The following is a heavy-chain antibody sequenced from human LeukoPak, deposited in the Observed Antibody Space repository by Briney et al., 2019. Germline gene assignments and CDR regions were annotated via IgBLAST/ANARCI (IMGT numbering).Heavy chain of an antibody. CDR1: GGTFSSYA. J-gene: IGHJ4*02. Sequence: ASVKVSCKASGGTFSSYAISWVRQAPGQGLEWMGGIIPIFGTANYAQKLQGRVTMTTDTSTSTAYMELRSLRSDDTAVYYCAREVLGYCSSTSCLGFDYWGQGTLVTVSS. CDR3: AREVLGYCSSTSCLGFDY. V-gene: IGHV1-69*05. CDR2: IIPIFGTA. D-gene: IGHD2-2*01.